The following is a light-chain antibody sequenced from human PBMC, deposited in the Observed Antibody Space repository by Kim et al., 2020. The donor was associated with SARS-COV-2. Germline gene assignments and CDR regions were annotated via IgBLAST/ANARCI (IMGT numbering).Light chain of an antibody. J-gene: IGLJ2*01. CDR1: SRGVGCYNY. Sequence: SITTSFTGTSRGVGCYNYVSWYQQHPGKAPKLMIYDVSNRPSGVSNRFSGSKSGNTASLTISGLQAEDEADYYCSSYTSSSTLYVVFGGGTQLTVL. V-gene: IGLV2-14*03. CDR2: DVS. CDR3: SSYTSSSTLYVV.